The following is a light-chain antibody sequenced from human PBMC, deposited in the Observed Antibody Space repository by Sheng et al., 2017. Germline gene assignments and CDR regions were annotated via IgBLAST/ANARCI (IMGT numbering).Light chain of an antibody. J-gene: IGLJ1*01. Sequence: QSVLTQPPSVSGAPGQRVTISCTGTSSDIGAGSAVHWYQQFPETAPKLLIHDDNNRPSGVPDRFSGSRSGTSASLAITGLQAEDAADYYCAGWDAGLSGYVFGAGTKVTVL. V-gene: IGLV1-40*01. CDR1: SSDIGAGSA. CDR3: AGWDAGLSGYV. CDR2: DDN.